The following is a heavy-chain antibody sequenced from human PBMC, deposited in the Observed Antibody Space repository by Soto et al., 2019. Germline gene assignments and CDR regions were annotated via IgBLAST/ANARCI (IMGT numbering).Heavy chain of an antibody. CDR2: IYWNDDK. Sequence: SGPTLVNPTQTLTLTCTFSGFSLSTSGVGVGWIRQPPGKALEWLALIYWNDDKRYSPSLKSRLTITKDTSKNQVVLTMTNMDPVDTATYYCAHXQEEYYVILTGPGYFDYWGQGTLVTVSS. CDR3: AHXQEEYYVILTGPGYFDY. V-gene: IGHV2-5*01. J-gene: IGHJ4*02. D-gene: IGHD3-9*01. CDR1: GFSLSTSGVG.